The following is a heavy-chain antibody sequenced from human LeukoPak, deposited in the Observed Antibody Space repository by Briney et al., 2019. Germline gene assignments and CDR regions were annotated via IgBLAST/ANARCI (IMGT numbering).Heavy chain of an antibody. CDR3: AREGAQKGYDFWSGYDY. J-gene: IGHJ4*02. CDR2: IDSGGST. D-gene: IGHD3-3*01. V-gene: IGHV3-66*01. Sequence: GGSLRLSCATSGFTVSNNYMSWVRQAPGKGLEWVSVIDSGGSTYYADSVKGRFTISRDNAKNSLYLQMNSLRAEDTAVYYCAREGAQKGYDFWSGYDYWGQGTLVTVSS. CDR1: GFTVSNNY.